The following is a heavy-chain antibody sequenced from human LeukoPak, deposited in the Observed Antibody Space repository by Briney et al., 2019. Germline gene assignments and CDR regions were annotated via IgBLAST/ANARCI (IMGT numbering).Heavy chain of an antibody. Sequence: PSETLSLTCAVDGGSFSDYIWSWIRQPPGKGLEWVGEINYSGSTDYNPSLKSRVTISVDRSKNQFSLKLSSVTAADTAVYYCARENSNYGTFDYWGQGTLVTVSS. V-gene: IGHV4-34*01. D-gene: IGHD4-11*01. CDR2: INYSGST. CDR3: ARENSNYGTFDY. CDR1: GGSFSDYI. J-gene: IGHJ4*02.